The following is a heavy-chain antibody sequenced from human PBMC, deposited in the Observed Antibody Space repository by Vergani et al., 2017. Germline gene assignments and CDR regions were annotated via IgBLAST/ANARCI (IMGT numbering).Heavy chain of an antibody. CDR3: AGHPTRSSYGWGSIDWFDS. J-gene: IGHJ5*01. V-gene: IGHV4-39*01. Sequence: QLQLQESGPGLVKPSETLSLTCTVSGGSISSSSYYWGWIRQPPGKGLEWIGSIYYSGSTYYNPSLKSRVTISVDTSKNQLSLKLSSVTAADTAVYYCAGHPTRSSYGWGSIDWFDSWGQGTLVTVSS. CDR2: IYYSGST. D-gene: IGHD3-10*01. CDR1: GGSISSSSYY.